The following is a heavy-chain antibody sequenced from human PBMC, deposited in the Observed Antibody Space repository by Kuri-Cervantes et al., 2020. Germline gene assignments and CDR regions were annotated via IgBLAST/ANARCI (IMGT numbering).Heavy chain of an antibody. D-gene: IGHD3-22*01. Sequence: GESLKISCAASGFTFSSYAMSWVRQAPGKGLEWVSAISGSGGSTYYADSVKGRFTISRDNSKNTLYLQMNSLRAEDTAVYYCAKEKDYYASSGLTDYWGQGTLVTVAS. CDR2: ISGSGGST. J-gene: IGHJ4*02. CDR3: AKEKDYYASSGLTDY. V-gene: IGHV3-23*01. CDR1: GFTFSSYA.